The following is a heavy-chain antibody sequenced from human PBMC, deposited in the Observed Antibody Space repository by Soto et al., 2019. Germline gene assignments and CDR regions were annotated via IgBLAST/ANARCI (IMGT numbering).Heavy chain of an antibody. J-gene: IGHJ6*02. D-gene: IGHD3-22*01. CDR2: TIPMFGTT. V-gene: IGHV1-69*05. CDR3: TRCGIRYHSIGYYLGIDGMDV. CDR1: GGTFNSYA. Sequence: QVQLVQSGAEVKKPESSVRVSCKASGGTFNSYAITWVRQAPGQGLEWMGGTIPMFGTTNYAEKFQGRVTXTPXXSXNTAYMELSSLRSEDTAVYYCTRCGIRYHSIGYYLGIDGMDVWGQGTTVIVSS.